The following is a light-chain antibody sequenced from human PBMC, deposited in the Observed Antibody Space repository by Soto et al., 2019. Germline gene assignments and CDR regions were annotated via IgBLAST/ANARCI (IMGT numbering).Light chain of an antibody. V-gene: IGLV2-23*02. CDR3: CSYAGTSTLSV. J-gene: IGLJ7*01. CDR1: SSDVGSYNL. CDR2: EVS. Sequence: QSALTQPASVSGSPGQSITISCTGTSSDVGSYNLVSWYQQHPGKAPKLIISEVSKRPSGISDRFSGSKSGSTASLTISGLQAEDEADYYCCSYAGTSTLSVFGGGTQLTVL.